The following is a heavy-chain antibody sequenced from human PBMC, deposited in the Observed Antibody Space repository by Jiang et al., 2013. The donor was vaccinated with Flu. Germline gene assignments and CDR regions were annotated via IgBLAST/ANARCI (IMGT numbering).Heavy chain of an antibody. V-gene: IGHV3-33*01. J-gene: IGHJ5*01. D-gene: IGHD3-9*01. CDR1: GFTFSSYG. Sequence: RSLRLSCAASGFTFSSYGMHWVRQAPGKGLEWVAVIWYDGSNKYYADSVKGRFTISRDNSKNTLYLQMNSLRAEDTAVYYCARGTDKLRYFDWFISWGQGTLVTVSS. CDR2: IWYDGSNK. CDR3: ARGTDKLRYFDWFIS.